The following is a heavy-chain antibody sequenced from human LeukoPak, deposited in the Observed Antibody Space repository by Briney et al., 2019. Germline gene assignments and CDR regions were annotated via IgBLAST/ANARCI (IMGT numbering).Heavy chain of an antibody. D-gene: IGHD6-19*01. J-gene: IGHJ6*03. CDR1: GLTLSSYW. CDR2: IKQDGSEK. Sequence: GGSLRLSCAASGLTLSSYWMSWVRQAPGKGLEWVANIKQDGSEKYYVDSVKGRFTISRDNAKKSLYLQMNSLRAEDTAVYHCAGGDEIAVAGMGYYYYYMDVWGKGTTVTVSS. CDR3: AGGDEIAVAGMGYYYYYMDV. V-gene: IGHV3-7*04.